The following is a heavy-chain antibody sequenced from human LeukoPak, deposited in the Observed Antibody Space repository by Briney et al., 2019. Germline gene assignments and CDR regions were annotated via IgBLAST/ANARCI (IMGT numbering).Heavy chain of an antibody. CDR2: ISYDGSKT. CDR1: GFTFSSYG. J-gene: IGHJ4*02. D-gene: IGHD5-24*01. V-gene: IGHV3-30*03. CDR3: ARDAYKGLYYFDY. Sequence: PGGSLRLSCAASGFTFSSYGMHWVRQAPGKGLEWLALISYDGSKTYYADSLQGRVTISRDNSKNTLFLQMETLRPEDTAVYYCARDAYKGLYYFDYWGQGTLVTVSS.